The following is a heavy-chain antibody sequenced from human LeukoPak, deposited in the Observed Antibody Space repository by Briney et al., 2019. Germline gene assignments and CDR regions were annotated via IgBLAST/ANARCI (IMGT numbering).Heavy chain of an antibody. J-gene: IGHJ4*02. Sequence: GGSLRLSCAASGFTFSSYSIDWVRHAPGKGLEWLSYISSSSSTIYYADSVKGRFTISRDNAKNSVYLQMNSLRAEDTAVYYCARVWSSGYTKDYWGQGTLVTVSS. V-gene: IGHV3-48*04. CDR2: ISSSSSTI. CDR1: GFTFSSYS. D-gene: IGHD3-22*01. CDR3: ARVWSSGYTKDY.